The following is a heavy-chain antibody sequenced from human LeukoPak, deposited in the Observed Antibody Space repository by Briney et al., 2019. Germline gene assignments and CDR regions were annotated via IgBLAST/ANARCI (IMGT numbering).Heavy chain of an antibody. CDR3: ATGTTPPHTAPGYYYYYYMDV. CDR1: GYTLTELS. D-gene: IGHD1-1*01. Sequence: ASVKVSCKVSGYTLTELSMHWVRQAPGKGLDWMGGFDPEDGETIYAQKLEGRVTMTEDTSTDTAYMELSSPRSEDTAVYYCATGTTPPHTAPGYYYYYYMDVWGKGTTVTVSS. V-gene: IGHV1-24*01. J-gene: IGHJ6*03. CDR2: FDPEDGET.